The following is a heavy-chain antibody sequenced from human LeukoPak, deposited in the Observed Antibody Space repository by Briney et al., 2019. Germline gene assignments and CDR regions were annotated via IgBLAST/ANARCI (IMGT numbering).Heavy chain of an antibody. CDR3: ARDSNYYDTSGYDY. CDR1: GYTFTSYG. J-gene: IGHJ4*02. Sequence: ASVKVSCKASGYTFTSYGISWVRQAPGQGLEWMGWISAYNGNTNYAQKLQGRVTMTTDTSTSTAYMELRSLGSDDTAVYYCARDSNYYDTSGYDYWGQGTLVTVSS. CDR2: ISAYNGNT. V-gene: IGHV1-18*01. D-gene: IGHD3-22*01.